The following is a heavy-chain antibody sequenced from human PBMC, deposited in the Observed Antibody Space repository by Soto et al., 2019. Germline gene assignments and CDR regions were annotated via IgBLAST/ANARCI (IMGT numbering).Heavy chain of an antibody. V-gene: IGHV4-30-4*01. CDR1: GGSISSGDYY. Sequence: PSETLSLTCTVSGGSISSGDYYWSWIRQPPGKGLEWIGYIYYSGSSYYNSSLKSRVSISIDTSKNQFSLKLSPVTAADTAVYYCARSRISSFGILIIGSSFDPWGQGSLVTVSS. J-gene: IGHJ5*02. CDR3: ARSRISSFGILIIGSSFDP. D-gene: IGHD3-3*01. CDR2: IYYSGSS.